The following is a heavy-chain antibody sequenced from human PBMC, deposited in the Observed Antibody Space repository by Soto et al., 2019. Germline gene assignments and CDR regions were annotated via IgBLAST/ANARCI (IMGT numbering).Heavy chain of an antibody. V-gene: IGHV4-4*02. Sequence: QVQLQESGPGLVEPSGTLSLTCAVSGGSVSSTNWWSWVRQPPGKGLEWIGEIYHSGSTYYNPSLKSRVTISVDKSKNQFSLRLSSVTAAHTAVYFCARDRAVSARGSFDYWGQGTLVTVSS. CDR2: IYHSGST. CDR3: ARDRAVSARGSFDY. CDR1: GGSVSSTNW. J-gene: IGHJ4*02. D-gene: IGHD6-19*01.